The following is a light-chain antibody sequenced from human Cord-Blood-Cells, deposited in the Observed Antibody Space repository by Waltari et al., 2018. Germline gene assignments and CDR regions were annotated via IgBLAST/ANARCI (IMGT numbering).Light chain of an antibody. CDR1: QDISNY. J-gene: IGKJ3*01. CDR3: QQYDNLRVT. Sequence: DIQMTQSPSSLSASVGDRVTITCQASQDISNYLNWYQQKPGKAPKLLIYDASNLETGVPSRFSGSGSGTDFTFTISSLQPEDIATYYCQQYDNLRVTFGPETKVDIK. CDR2: DAS. V-gene: IGKV1-33*01.